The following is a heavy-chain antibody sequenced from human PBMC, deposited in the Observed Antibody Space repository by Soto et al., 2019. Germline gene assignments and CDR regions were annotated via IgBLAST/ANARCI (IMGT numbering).Heavy chain of an antibody. Sequence: SGPTLVNPTQTLTLTCTFSGFSLSTSGMCVSWIRQPPGKALEWLALIDWDDDKYYSTSLKTRLTISKDTSKNQVVLTMTNMDPVDTATYYWARVVGATGSAGVDYWGQGTLVTVSS. V-gene: IGHV2-70*01. J-gene: IGHJ4*02. CDR3: ARVVGATGSAGVDY. CDR2: IDWDDDK. CDR1: GFSLSTSGMC. D-gene: IGHD1-26*01.